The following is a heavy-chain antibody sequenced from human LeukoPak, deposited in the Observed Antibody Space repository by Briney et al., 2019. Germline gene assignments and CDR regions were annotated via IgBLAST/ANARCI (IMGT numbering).Heavy chain of an antibody. CDR3: AKDPSDTAMVMLDY. V-gene: IGHV3-23*01. J-gene: IGHJ4*02. D-gene: IGHD5-18*01. Sequence: GGSLRLSCAASGFTFSSYAMSWVRQAPGKGLEWVLAVNSGGGTYYADSVKGRFTISRDNSKNTLYLQMHSLRAEDTAVYYCAKDPSDTAMVMLDYWGQGTLVTVSS. CDR2: VNSGGGT. CDR1: GFTFSSYA.